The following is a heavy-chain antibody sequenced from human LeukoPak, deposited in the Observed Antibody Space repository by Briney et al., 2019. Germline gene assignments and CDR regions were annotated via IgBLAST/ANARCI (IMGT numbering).Heavy chain of an antibody. CDR2: IYTSGST. J-gene: IGHJ4*02. CDR3: AREYYDFWSAKPTYFDS. Sequence: PSETLSLTCTVSGGSISSGGYYWSWIRQPAGKGLEWIGRIYTSGSTNYNPSLKSRVTISVDTSKNQFSLKLSSVTPAHTAVYYCAREYYDFWSAKPTYFDSWGQGTLVTGSS. D-gene: IGHD3-3*01. CDR1: GGSISSGGYY. V-gene: IGHV4-61*02.